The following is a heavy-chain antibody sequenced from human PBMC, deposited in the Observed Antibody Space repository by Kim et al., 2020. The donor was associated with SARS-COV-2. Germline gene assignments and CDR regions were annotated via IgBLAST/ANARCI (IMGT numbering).Heavy chain of an antibody. J-gene: IGHJ5*02. CDR1: GGSINGDYY. CDR3: ARGYCSGGTCYSGVWYNWVDP. D-gene: IGHD2-15*01. V-gene: IGHV4-31*03. CDR2: ISNSGYT. Sequence: SETLSLTCTVSGGSINGDYYWSWIRQHPGMGLEWIGYISNSGYTYYNPSLKTRLTMSVDTSKNQFSLKLTSVTAADTAVYHCARGYCSGGTCYSGVWYNWVDPWGPGTLVTVSS.